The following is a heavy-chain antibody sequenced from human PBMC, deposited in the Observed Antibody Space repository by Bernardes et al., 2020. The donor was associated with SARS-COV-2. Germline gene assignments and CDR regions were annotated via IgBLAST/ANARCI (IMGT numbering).Heavy chain of an antibody. D-gene: IGHD3-3*01. CDR1: GFTFRSSW. J-gene: IGHJ6*03. V-gene: IGHV3-7*05. CDR3: ARAYDFWRFYYYYMDV. Sequence: VEALIPSCAASGFTFRSSWMSWVRQAPGPGLAWVANIKQDGSEKYYVDSVKGRFTISRDNAKNSLYLQMNSLRAEDTAVYYCARAYDFWRFYYYYMDVWGKGTTVTVSS. CDR2: IKQDGSEK.